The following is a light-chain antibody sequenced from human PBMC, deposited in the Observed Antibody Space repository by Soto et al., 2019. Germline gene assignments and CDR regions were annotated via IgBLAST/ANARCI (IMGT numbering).Light chain of an antibody. CDR2: GAS. Sequence: EIVMTQSPATLSVSPGERATLSCRASQSVSSNLGWYQQKPGQPPRLLIYGASTRATGIPARFSGSGSGTEFTLTISSLQSEDFAVYYCQQDNNWPRTFGQGTKVDIK. V-gene: IGKV3-15*01. J-gene: IGKJ1*01. CDR3: QQDNNWPRT. CDR1: QSVSSN.